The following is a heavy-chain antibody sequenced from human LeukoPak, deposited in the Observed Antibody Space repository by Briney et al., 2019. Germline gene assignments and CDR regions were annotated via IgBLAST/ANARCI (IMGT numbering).Heavy chain of an antibody. CDR2: ISYDGSNK. CDR3: ARDLAAYSGGDCSPQTQTENAFDI. J-gene: IGHJ3*02. D-gene: IGHD2-21*01. CDR1: GFTFSSYA. V-gene: IGHV3-30-3*01. Sequence: GGSLRLSCAASGFTFSSYAMHWVRQAPGKGLEWVAVISYDGSNKDYADSVKGRFTISRDNSKNTLYLQMNSLRAEDTAVYYCARDLAAYSGGDCSPQTQTENAFDIWGQGTMVTVSS.